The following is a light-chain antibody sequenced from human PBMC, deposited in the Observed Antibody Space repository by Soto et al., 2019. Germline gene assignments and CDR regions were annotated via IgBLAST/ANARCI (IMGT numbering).Light chain of an antibody. V-gene: IGKV3D-15*01. CDR1: QIVSRH. CDR3: HHYTIWPTYT. CDR2: EAS. J-gene: IGKJ2*01. Sequence: EIFFTQSPCTLSFSPVEGASLSSSASQIVSRHYLPLYQQKPAQLPRLRTSEASTRATGIPGPFSGTASGTEFPLSIHSPQSEDFAVYYCHHYTIWPTYTFGQGTKVDIK.